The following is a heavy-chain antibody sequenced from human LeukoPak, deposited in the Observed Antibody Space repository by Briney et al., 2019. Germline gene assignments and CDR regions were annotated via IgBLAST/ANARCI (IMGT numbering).Heavy chain of an antibody. CDR1: GYSISSGYY. CDR2: IYHSGST. V-gene: IGHV4-38-2*02. D-gene: IGHD3-10*01. CDR3: ARGSRPGYGSGSYWFDP. J-gene: IGHJ5*02. Sequence: SETLSLTCTVSGYSISSGYYWGWIGQPPEKVLEWIGSIYHSGSTYYNPSLKSRVTISADTSKNQFYLQLSTVTAADTAVYYCARGSRPGYGSGSYWFDPWGQGTLVTVSS.